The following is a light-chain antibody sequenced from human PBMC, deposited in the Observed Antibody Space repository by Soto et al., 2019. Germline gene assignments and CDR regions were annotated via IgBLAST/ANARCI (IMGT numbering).Light chain of an antibody. J-gene: IGKJ1*01. V-gene: IGKV3-20*01. CDR1: QSVSSSY. CDR2: GAS. Sequence: EIVLTQSPGTLSLSPGERATLSCRASQSVSSSYLAWYQQKPGQAPSLLIYGASSRATGIPDRFSGSGSGTDFTLTISSLEPEDFAVYYCRQRRTFGQGTKVDI. CDR3: RQRRT.